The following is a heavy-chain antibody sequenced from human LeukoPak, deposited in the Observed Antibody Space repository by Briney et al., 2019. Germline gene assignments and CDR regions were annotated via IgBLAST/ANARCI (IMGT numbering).Heavy chain of an antibody. CDR2: ISSSSGYI. CDR1: GFTFSSYS. V-gene: IGHV3-21*01. D-gene: IGHD5-12*01. J-gene: IGHJ4*02. CDR3: AREIVTSTSFDS. Sequence: GGSLRLSCAASGFTFSSYSMNWVRQAPGKGLEWVSSISSSSGYIYYADSVKGRFTISRDNAKKSLYLQMNSLRAEDTAVYYCAREIVTSTSFDSWGQGTLVTASS.